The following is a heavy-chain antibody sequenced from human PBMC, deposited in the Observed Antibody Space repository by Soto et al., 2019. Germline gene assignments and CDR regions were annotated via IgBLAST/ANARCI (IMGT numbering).Heavy chain of an antibody. D-gene: IGHD2-15*01. V-gene: IGHV3-30-3*01. CDR1: GFTLSSYA. CDR3: ARFKGCSGGSCYPYFDY. J-gene: IGHJ4*02. CDR2: ISYDGSNK. Sequence: QVQLVESGGGVVQPGRSLRLSCAASGFTLSSYAMHWVREAPGKGLEWVAVISYDGSNKYYADSVKGRFTISRDNSKNTLYLQMNSLRAEDTAVYYCARFKGCSGGSCYPYFDYWGQGTLVTVSS.